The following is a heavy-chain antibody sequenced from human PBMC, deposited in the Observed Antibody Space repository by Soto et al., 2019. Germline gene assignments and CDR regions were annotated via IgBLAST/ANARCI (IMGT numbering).Heavy chain of an antibody. CDR3: ARDNSGGNFYYHGLDV. V-gene: IGHV3-21*01. Sequence: EVQLVESGGGLVKPGGSLRLSCAVSGFTFSDFDMTWVRQAPGKGLEWVSSITSNSVYVYYADSLKGRFTISRDNAKSSLYLQMKSLRADHTAGYYCARDNSGGNFYYHGLDVWGQGPTVTVSS. CDR1: GFTFSDFD. CDR2: ITSNSVYV. D-gene: IGHD1-26*01. J-gene: IGHJ6*02.